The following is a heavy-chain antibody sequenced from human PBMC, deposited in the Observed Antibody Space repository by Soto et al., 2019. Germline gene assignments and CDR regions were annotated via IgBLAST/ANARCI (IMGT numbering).Heavy chain of an antibody. D-gene: IGHD3-9*01. CDR3: VRDEGRYDILTGYHHDLDY. Sequence: GGSLRLSCAASGCTFSSYWMHWVRQAPGKGLVCGSRISSDGSSTSCADSVKGRFPTSRDNAKNTLYLQMNSLRAEATAVHYCVRDEGRYDILTGYHHDLDYWGQGTLVTVSS. V-gene: IGHV3-74*01. J-gene: IGHJ4*02. CDR2: ISSDGSST. CDR1: GCTFSSYW.